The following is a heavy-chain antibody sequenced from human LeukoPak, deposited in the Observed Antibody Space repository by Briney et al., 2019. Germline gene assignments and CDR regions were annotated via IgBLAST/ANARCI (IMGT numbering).Heavy chain of an antibody. CDR3: ARDIDYLDY. D-gene: IGHD1-26*01. Sequence: SETLSLTCMVSVGSISSGSYYWSWIRQPAGRGLEWIGRIYTSGSTNYNPSLKSRVPISVDTSKNQFSLKLSVLTAADTAVYYCARDIDYLDYWGQGTLVTVSS. V-gene: IGHV4-61*02. CDR2: IYTSGST. CDR1: VGSISSGSYY. J-gene: IGHJ4*02.